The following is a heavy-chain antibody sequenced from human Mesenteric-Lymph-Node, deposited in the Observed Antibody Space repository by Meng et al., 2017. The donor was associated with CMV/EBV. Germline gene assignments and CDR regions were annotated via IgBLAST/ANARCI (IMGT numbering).Heavy chain of an antibody. CDR3: ARDLYYDISDYDGY. V-gene: IGHV1-2*02. J-gene: IGHJ4*02. D-gene: IGHD3-22*01. Sequence: ASVKVTCKASGYTLSGYYLHWVRQAPGQGLEWMGWINPNSGATNYAQKFQGRVTMTRDTSINTAYMDLSRLRSDDTAVYYCARDLYYDISDYDGYWGQGTLVTVSS. CDR2: INPNSGAT. CDR1: GYTLSGYY.